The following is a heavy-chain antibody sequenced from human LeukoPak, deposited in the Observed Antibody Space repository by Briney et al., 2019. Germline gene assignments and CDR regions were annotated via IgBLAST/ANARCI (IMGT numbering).Heavy chain of an antibody. D-gene: IGHD6-6*01. CDR3: ARVLVTQAARGSYYMDV. CDR1: GGSISSYY. Sequence: PSETLSLTCTVSGGSISSYYWSWIRQPAGKGLEWIGRIYTSGSTNYNPSLKSRVTMSVDTSKNQFSLKLSSVTAADTAVYYCARVLVTQAARGSYYMDVWGKGTTVTVSS. V-gene: IGHV4-4*07. J-gene: IGHJ6*03. CDR2: IYTSGST.